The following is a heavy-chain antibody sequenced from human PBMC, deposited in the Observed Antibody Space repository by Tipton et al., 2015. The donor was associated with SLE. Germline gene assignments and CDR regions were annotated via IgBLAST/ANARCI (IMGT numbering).Heavy chain of an antibody. Sequence: TLSLTCTVSGGSISSSSHYWGWIRQPPGKGLEWIGYIYYSGSTNYNPSLKSRVTISVDTSKNQFSLKLSSVTAADTAVYYCAREFGSMAGFDYWGQGTLVTVSS. CDR2: IYYSGST. V-gene: IGHV4-61*05. CDR1: GGSISSSSHY. J-gene: IGHJ4*02. D-gene: IGHD6-19*01. CDR3: AREFGSMAGFDY.